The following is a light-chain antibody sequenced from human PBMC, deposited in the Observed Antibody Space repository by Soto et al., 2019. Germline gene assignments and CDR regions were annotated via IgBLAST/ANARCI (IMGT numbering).Light chain of an antibody. V-gene: IGKV3-15*01. J-gene: IGKJ4*01. CDR2: GAS. CDR3: QQYSKWPLA. CDR1: QSVDSR. Sequence: EVVLTQSPATLSVSPGEGATLSCKASQSVDSRLAWYQQKPGHAPRLLIEGASSRGTDIPARFSGSGSGTEFTLTITSLQSEDFAVYYCQQYSKWPLAFGGGTRVEIK.